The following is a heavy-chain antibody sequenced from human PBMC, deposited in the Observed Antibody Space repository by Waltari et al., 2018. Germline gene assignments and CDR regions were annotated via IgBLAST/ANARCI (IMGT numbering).Heavy chain of an antibody. CDR1: GFTFSRHA. V-gene: IGHV3-33*06. CDR3: VKADIDMSVGGPNYYYYYYMDV. Sequence: QVILVESGGGVVQPGRSLRLSCEASGFTFSRHAMHWVRPAPGKGLEWVALIWPDGREKYNADSVKGRFTVSRDNSKNTLYLQMNSLRAEDTATYYCVKADIDMSVGGPNYYYYYYMDVWGKGTTVTVSS. J-gene: IGHJ6*03. D-gene: IGHD5-12*01. CDR2: IWPDGREK.